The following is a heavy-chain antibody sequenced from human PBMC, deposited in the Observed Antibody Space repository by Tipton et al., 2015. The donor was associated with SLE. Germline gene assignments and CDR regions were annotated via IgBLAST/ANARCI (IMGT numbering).Heavy chain of an antibody. J-gene: IGHJ2*01. CDR2: IYYSGST. CDR1: GGSISSYY. Sequence: TLSLTCTVSGGSISSYYWSWIRQPPGKGLEWIGSIYYSGSTYYNPSLKSRVTISVDTSKNQFSLKLSPVTAADTAVYYCARGSRCPLGIYWYFDLWGRGTLVTVSS. D-gene: IGHD7-27*01. CDR3: ARGSRCPLGIYWYFDL. V-gene: IGHV4-59*08.